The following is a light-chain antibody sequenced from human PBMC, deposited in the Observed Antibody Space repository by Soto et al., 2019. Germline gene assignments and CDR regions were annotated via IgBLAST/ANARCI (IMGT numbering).Light chain of an antibody. Sequence: EIVLTQSPGTVSLSPGERAPLSCRARQSVSSNYLAWYQQKPGQAPRLLIYGASSRATGIPDRFSGSGSGTDFTLTISRLEPEDFAVYYCQQYGGLPRTFGQGTKVEIK. V-gene: IGKV3-20*01. CDR3: QQYGGLPRT. CDR1: QSVSSNY. J-gene: IGKJ1*01. CDR2: GAS.